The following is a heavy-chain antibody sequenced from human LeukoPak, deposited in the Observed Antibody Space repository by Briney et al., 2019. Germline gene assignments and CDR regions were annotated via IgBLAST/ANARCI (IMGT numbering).Heavy chain of an antibody. D-gene: IGHD2-2*01. V-gene: IGHV4-34*01. CDR1: GGSFSGYY. J-gene: IGHJ5*02. CDR3: ARGHCSSTSCYLHNWFDP. Sequence: SETLSLTCAVYGGSFSGYYWSWIRQPPGKGLEWNGEINHSGSTNYNPSLKSRVTISVDTSKNQFSLKLSSVTAADTAVYYCARGHCSSTSCYLHNWFDPWGQGTLVTVSS. CDR2: INHSGST.